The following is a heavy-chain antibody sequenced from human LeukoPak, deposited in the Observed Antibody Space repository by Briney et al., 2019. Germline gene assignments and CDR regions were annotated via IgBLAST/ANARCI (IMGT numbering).Heavy chain of an antibody. CDR1: GFTFSTYE. Sequence: GGSLRLSCAASGFTFSTYEMNWVRQAPGKGLEWVSYISSNGTTIYYADSVKGRFTISRDNAKNSLYLQMNSLRAEDTAVYYCARTFDNWGQGTLVTVSS. CDR3: ARTFDN. V-gene: IGHV3-48*03. J-gene: IGHJ4*02. CDR2: ISSNGTTI.